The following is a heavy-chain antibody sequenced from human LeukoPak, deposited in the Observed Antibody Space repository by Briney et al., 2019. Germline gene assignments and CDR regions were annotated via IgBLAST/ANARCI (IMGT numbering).Heavy chain of an antibody. V-gene: IGHV1-8*01. CDR3: ATSNADLGGNFQH. J-gene: IGHJ1*01. D-gene: IGHD3-16*01. CDR2: MNPNSGNT. Sequence: ASVKVSFKASGYTFTMHDINWVRQATGQGLEWMGWMNPNSGNTGYPQKFQGRVTMTRDTSISTLYMELSSLRSEDTAVYYCATSNADLGGNFQHWGQGTLVTVSS. CDR1: GYTFTMHD.